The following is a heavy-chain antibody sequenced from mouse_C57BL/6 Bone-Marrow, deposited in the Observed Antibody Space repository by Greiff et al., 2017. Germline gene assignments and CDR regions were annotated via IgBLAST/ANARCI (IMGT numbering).Heavy chain of an antibody. CDR2: INPYNGGT. J-gene: IGHJ4*01. CDR1: GYTFTDYY. CDR3: ARENYGKRMDY. D-gene: IGHD2-1*01. Sequence: EVQLQQSGPVLVKPGASVKMSCKASGYTFTDYYMNWVKQSHGKSLEWIGVINPYNGGTSYNQKFKGKATLTVDKSSSTAYMELNSLTSDDSAVDYCARENYGKRMDYWGQGTSVTVSS. V-gene: IGHV1-19*01.